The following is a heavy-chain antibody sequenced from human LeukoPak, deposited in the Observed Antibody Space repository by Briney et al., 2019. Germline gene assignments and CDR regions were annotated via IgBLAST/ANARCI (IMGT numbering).Heavy chain of an antibody. Sequence: PGGSLRLSCAASGFSFINYAMTWVRQAPGKGLEWVANIKQDGSKKSYVDSVKGRFTISRDNAKNSLYLQMNSLRAEDTAIYYCTRVGYIDEGIDYWGQGTLVTVSS. J-gene: IGHJ4*02. CDR2: IKQDGSKK. D-gene: IGHD5-24*01. CDR3: TRVGYIDEGIDY. CDR1: GFSFINYA. V-gene: IGHV3-7*04.